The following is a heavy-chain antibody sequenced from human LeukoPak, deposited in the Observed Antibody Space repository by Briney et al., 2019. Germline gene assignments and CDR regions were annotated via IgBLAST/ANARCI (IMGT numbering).Heavy chain of an antibody. CDR3: ARDFAGDRDY. Sequence: GGSLRLSCAASGFIFRNYWMHWVRQAPGKGLVWVARINPNGRTTTYTDSDKGRFTISRDNAKNTLYLQMNSLRAEDTAVYYCARDFAGDRDYWGQGTLVTVSS. CDR1: GFIFRNYW. J-gene: IGHJ4*02. CDR2: INPNGRTT. D-gene: IGHD4-17*01. V-gene: IGHV3-74*01.